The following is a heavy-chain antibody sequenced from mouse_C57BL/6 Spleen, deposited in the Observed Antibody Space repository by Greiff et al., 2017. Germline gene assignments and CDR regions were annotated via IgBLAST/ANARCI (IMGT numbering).Heavy chain of an antibody. CDR3: ARSDYGRGYYFDY. CDR1: GFTFSDYG. Sequence: EVMLVESGGGLVKPGGSLKLSCAASGFTFSDYGMHWVRQAPEKGLEWVAYISSGSSTIYYADTVKGRFTISRDNAKNTLFLQMTSLRSEDTAMYYCARSDYGRGYYFDYWGQGTTLTVSS. V-gene: IGHV5-17*01. J-gene: IGHJ2*01. CDR2: ISSGSSTI. D-gene: IGHD2-4*01.